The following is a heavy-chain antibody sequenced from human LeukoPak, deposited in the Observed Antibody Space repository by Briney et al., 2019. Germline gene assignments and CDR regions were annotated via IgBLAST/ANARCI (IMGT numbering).Heavy chain of an antibody. CDR3: ARGPARHYDFWSGYYF. D-gene: IGHD3-3*01. CDR1: GGTFSSYA. V-gene: IGHV1-69*05. J-gene: IGHJ4*02. CDR2: IIPIFGTA. Sequence: VASVKVSCKASGGTFSSYAISWVRQAPGQGLEWMGGIIPIFGTANYAQKFQGRVTITTDESTSTAYMELSSLRSEDTAVYYCARGPARHYDFWSGYYFWGQGTLVTVSS.